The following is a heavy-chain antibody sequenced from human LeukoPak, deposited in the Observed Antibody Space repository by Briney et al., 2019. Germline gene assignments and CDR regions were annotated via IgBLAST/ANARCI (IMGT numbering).Heavy chain of an antibody. V-gene: IGHV4-59*01. CDR3: ARDRSLGIIDY. Sequence: SETLSLTCIVSGDSISSYYWSWIRQPPGKGLEWIGCIYYSGTTKYNPSLKSRVTILVDASKNHFSLNLTSVTAADTAVYYCARDRSLGIIDYWGQGTLVTVSS. CDR2: IYYSGTT. CDR1: GDSISSYY. J-gene: IGHJ4*02. D-gene: IGHD3-16*01.